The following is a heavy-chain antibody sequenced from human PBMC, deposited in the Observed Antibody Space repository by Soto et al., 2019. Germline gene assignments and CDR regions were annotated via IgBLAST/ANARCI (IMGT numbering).Heavy chain of an antibody. D-gene: IGHD3-10*01. CDR3: ARVQNYSGSGRGYYMDV. J-gene: IGHJ6*03. Sequence: SETLSLTCKVSGGSISSNYWSWVRQPPGKGLEWIGYIYHSGGTNYNPSLKSRVTISVNTSKNQFSLKLSSVTAADTAVYFCARVQNYSGSGRGYYMDVWGKGTTVTVSS. CDR1: GGSISSNY. V-gene: IGHV4-59*01. CDR2: IYHSGGT.